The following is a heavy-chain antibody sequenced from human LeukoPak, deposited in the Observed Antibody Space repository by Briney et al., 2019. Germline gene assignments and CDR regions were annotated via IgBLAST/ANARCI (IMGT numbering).Heavy chain of an antibody. J-gene: IGHJ4*02. Sequence: GGSLRLSCSASGFTFSTYTMNWVRQAPGKGLEWVSYISSSGSSIYYADSVKGRFTISRDNAKNSLYLQMNSLRAEDTAVYYCARDLVSGRYCSSTSCYSDYWGQGTLVTVSS. CDR3: ARDLVSGRYCSSTSCYSDY. CDR1: GFTFSTYT. V-gene: IGHV3-48*01. CDR2: ISSSGSSI. D-gene: IGHD2-2*02.